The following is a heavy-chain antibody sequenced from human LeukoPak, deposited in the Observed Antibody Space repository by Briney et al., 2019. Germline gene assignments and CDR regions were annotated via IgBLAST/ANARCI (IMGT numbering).Heavy chain of an antibody. CDR2: INPNSGGT. V-gene: IGHV1-2*02. CDR1: GYTFTGYY. D-gene: IGHD6-13*01. CDR3: ARDGSKWNFDY. Sequence: ASVKVSCKASGYTFTGYYMHWVRQAPGQGLEWMGWINPNSGGTNYAQKFQGRVTMTRDTSTSTVYMVLSSLTSEDTAVYYCARDGSKWNFDYWGQGTLVTVSS. J-gene: IGHJ4*02.